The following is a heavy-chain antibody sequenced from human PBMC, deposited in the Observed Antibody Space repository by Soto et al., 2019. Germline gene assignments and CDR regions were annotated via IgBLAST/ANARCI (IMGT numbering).Heavy chain of an antibody. Sequence: GGSLRLSCAASGFTFSGYWMSWVRQARGKGLEWVANIKQDGSEKYYVDYVKGRFTISRDNAKNSLYLQMNSLRAEDTAVYYCARGRYCISTSCFFDYWGQGTLVTVSS. D-gene: IGHD2-2*01. CDR1: GFTFSGYW. J-gene: IGHJ4*02. CDR3: ARGRYCISTSCFFDY. V-gene: IGHV3-7*01. CDR2: IKQDGSEK.